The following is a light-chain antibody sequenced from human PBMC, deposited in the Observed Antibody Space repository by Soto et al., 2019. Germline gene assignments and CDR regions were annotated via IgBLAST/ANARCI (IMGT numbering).Light chain of an antibody. Sequence: EVMLTQSPVTLSASPGERVTLSCRASQTVSSNLAWYQQKPGQAPRLLIYGASTRATGIPARFSGSGSGTEFTLTINSLQSEDVGVYFCQQYHMWPLTSGGGTKVDIK. V-gene: IGKV3-15*01. CDR3: QQYHMWPLT. CDR1: QTVSSN. J-gene: IGKJ4*01. CDR2: GAS.